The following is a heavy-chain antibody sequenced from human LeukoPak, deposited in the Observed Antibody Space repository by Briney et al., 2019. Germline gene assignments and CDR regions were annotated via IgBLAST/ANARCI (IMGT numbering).Heavy chain of an antibody. CDR2: IYYSGSS. J-gene: IGHJ4*02. CDR3: ASESSGSYHNRSDY. Sequence: SETLSLTCSVSGGSISSSSSYWGWIRQPPGKGLEWIGSIYYSGSSFDNPALKSRVTISVDTSKNQFSLKLSSVTAADTAVYYCASESSGSYHNRSDYWGQGTLVTVSS. D-gene: IGHD3-10*01. V-gene: IGHV4-39*01. CDR1: GGSISSSSSY.